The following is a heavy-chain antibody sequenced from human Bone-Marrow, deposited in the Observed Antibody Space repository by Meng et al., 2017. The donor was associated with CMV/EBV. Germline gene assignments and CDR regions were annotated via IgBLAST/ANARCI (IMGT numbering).Heavy chain of an antibody. CDR3: AKDSSSSNSLYGMDV. CDR1: GFTFSNYE. Sequence: GGSLRLSCAASGFTFSNYEMHWVRQAPGEGLEWVTFISYDGSNKYYADSVKGRFTISRDNSKNTLYLQMNSLRAEDTAVYYCAKDSSSSNSLYGMDVWGQGTTVTVSS. CDR2: ISYDGSNK. V-gene: IGHV3-30*18. D-gene: IGHD6-6*01. J-gene: IGHJ6*02.